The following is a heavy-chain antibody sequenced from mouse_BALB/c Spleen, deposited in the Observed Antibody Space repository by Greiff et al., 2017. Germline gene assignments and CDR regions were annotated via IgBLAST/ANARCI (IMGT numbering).Heavy chain of an antibody. D-gene: IGHD2-14*01. CDR1: GYTFTSYW. Sequence: QVQLQQPGAELVKPGASVKMSCKASGYTFTSYWMHWVKQRPGQGLEWIGVIDPSDSYTSYNQKFKGKATLTVDTSSSTAYMQLSSLTSEDSAVYYCTRSRYGYAMDYWGQGTSVTVSS. CDR2: IDPSDSYT. CDR3: TRSRYGYAMDY. J-gene: IGHJ4*01. V-gene: IGHV1S127*01.